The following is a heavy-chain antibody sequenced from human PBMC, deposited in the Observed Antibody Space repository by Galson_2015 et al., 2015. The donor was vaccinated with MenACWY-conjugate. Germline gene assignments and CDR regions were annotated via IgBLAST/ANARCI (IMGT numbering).Heavy chain of an antibody. J-gene: IGHJ4*02. Sequence: SLRLSCAASGFTFSTYSMNWVRQTPGKGLEWVSSISRSSRYTYYADSVRGRFTISRDNAESSLFLQMDSLRAEDTAVYYCARGYMGYWGQGTLVTVSS. CDR1: GFTFSTYS. CDR2: ISRSSRYT. V-gene: IGHV3-21*01. CDR3: ARGYMGY. D-gene: IGHD1-1*01.